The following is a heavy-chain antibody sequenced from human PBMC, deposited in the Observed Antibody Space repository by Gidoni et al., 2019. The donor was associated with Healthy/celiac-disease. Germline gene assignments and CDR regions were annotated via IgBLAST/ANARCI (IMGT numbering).Heavy chain of an antibody. CDR1: GGSISSSSYY. CDR2: IYYSGST. J-gene: IGHJ6*03. V-gene: IGHV4-39*01. CDR3: ARHGIAAAGPKYYYYYYMDV. Sequence: QLQLQESGPGLVKPSETLSLTCTVSGGSISSSSYYWGWIRQPPGKALEWSGSIYYSGSTYYNPSLKSRVTISVDTSKNQFSLKLSSVTAADTAVYYCARHGIAAAGPKYYYYYYMDVWGKGTTVTVSS. D-gene: IGHD6-13*01.